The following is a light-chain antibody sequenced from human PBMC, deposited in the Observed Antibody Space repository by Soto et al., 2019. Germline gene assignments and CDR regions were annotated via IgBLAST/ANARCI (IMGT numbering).Light chain of an antibody. CDR3: LQDRNYPRT. CDR1: QDIRNE. Sequence: AIQMTQSPSSLSASVGDRVTITCRASQDIRNELGWYQQRPGKAPKALIYGASNLQSGVPSRFSGSGFGTDFTLTISSPQPEDFATYYCLQDRNYPRTFGQGTKVESK. CDR2: GAS. V-gene: IGKV1-6*01. J-gene: IGKJ1*01.